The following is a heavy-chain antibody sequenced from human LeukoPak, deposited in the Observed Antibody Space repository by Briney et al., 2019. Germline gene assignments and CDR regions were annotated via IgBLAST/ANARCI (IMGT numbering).Heavy chain of an antibody. J-gene: IGHJ4*02. D-gene: IGHD3-10*01. CDR3: AKEVYGSGRYYFDY. CDR2: IYSGGST. V-gene: IGHV3-53*01. Sequence: TGGSLRLSCAASGFIVSSYYMSWVRQAPGKGLEWVSVIYSGGSTYYADSVKGRFTISRDNSKNTLYLQMNSLRAEDTAVYYCAKEVYGSGRYYFDYWGQGTLVTVSS. CDR1: GFIVSSYY.